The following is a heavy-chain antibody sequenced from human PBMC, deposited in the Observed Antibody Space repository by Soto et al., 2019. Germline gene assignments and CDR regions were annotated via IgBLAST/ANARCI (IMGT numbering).Heavy chain of an antibody. CDR1: GFTFSSYA. V-gene: IGHV3-30-3*01. Sequence: QVQLVESGGGVVQPGRSLRLSCAASGFTFSSYAMHWVRQAPGKGLEWVAVISYDGSNKYYADSVKGRFTISRDNSKNTLYLQMNSLRAEDTAVYYCARAPPAFDIWGQGTMVTVSS. J-gene: IGHJ3*02. CDR3: ARAPPAFDI. CDR2: ISYDGSNK.